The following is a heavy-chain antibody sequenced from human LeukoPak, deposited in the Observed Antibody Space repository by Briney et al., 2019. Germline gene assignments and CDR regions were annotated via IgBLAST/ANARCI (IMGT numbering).Heavy chain of an antibody. V-gene: IGHV3-64D*09. CDR2: INANGGST. CDR3: VSRTSSGWYDF. CDR1: VFTFTSYS. Sequence: GGSLRLSCSASVFTFTSYSMHWVRQAPGKGLEYVSAINANGGSTYYGDSVKGRFTISRDNSKNTLYLQMSSLRGDDTAIYYCVSRTSSGWYDFWGQGTLVIVSS. D-gene: IGHD6-19*01. J-gene: IGHJ5*01.